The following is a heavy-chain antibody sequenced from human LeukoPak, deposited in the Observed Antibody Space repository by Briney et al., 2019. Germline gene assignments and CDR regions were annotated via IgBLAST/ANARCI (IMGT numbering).Heavy chain of an antibody. Sequence: GGSLRLSCAASGFTFSSYGMHWVRQAPGKGLEWVAFIRYDGSNKYYADSVKGRFTISRDNSKNTLYLQMNSLRAEDTAVYYCAKDAGGIAAAGKSFGYWGQGTLVTVSS. V-gene: IGHV3-30*02. J-gene: IGHJ4*02. CDR1: GFTFSSYG. D-gene: IGHD6-13*01. CDR2: IRYDGSNK. CDR3: AKDAGGIAAAGKSFGY.